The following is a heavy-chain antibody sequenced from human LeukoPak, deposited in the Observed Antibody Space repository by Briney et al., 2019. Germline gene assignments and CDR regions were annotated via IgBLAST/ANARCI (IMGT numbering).Heavy chain of an antibody. CDR2: INQDESKK. J-gene: IGHJ4*02. V-gene: IGHV3-7*01. D-gene: IGHD2-2*01. Sequence: GGSLRLSCAATGFSFSNDWMCSVRQAPGKGVEWVANINQDESKKYYVDSVKGRFTISRDNAKNSLYLQMSSLRAEDTAVYYCARDHAYRTDYWGQGTLVTVSS. CDR1: GFSFSNDW. CDR3: ARDHAYRTDY.